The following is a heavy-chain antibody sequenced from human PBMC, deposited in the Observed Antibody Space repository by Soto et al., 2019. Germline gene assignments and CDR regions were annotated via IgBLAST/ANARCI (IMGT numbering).Heavy chain of an antibody. CDR1: GFTFSSYG. Sequence: PGASLRLSCAASGFTFSSYGMSWVRQAPGKGLEWVSSIGGTADSTNSAPSVRGRFTISRDNSQNTLYLQMNRLRVEDTAIYYCYCSRCIPPYWGQGTLVSVYS. D-gene: IGHD2-15*01. CDR3: YCSRCIPPY. J-gene: IGHJ4*02. CDR2: IGGTADST. V-gene: IGHV3-23*01.